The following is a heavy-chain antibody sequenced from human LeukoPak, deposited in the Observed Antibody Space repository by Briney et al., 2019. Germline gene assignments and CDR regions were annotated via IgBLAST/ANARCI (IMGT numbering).Heavy chain of an antibody. J-gene: IGHJ4*02. V-gene: IGHV3-30*18. D-gene: IGHD4-17*01. CDR2: ISYDGSNK. CDR3: AKGRRTVTTYSDY. Sequence: VAVISYDGSNKYYADSVKGRFTISRDNSKNTLYLQMNSLRAEDTAVYYCAKGRRTVTTYSDYWGQGTLVTVSS.